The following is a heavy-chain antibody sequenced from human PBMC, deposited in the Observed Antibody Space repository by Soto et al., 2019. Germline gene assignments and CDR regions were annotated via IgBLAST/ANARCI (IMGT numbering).Heavy chain of an antibody. D-gene: IGHD3-10*01. J-gene: IGHJ4*02. CDR3: ARDLDGSGSYFTDY. V-gene: IGHV1-18*04. CDR1: GYTFTSYG. Sequence: QVQLVQSGAEVKKPGASVKVSCKASGYTFTSYGISWVRQAPGQGLEWMGWISAYNGNTNYAQKLQGRVTMNTDTSTTTAYMELRSLTSDDTAVYYCARDLDGSGSYFTDYWGQGTLVTVAS. CDR2: ISAYNGNT.